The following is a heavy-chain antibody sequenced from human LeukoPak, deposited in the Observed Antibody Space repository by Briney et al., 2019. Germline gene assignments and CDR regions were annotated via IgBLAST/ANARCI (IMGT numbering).Heavy chain of an antibody. V-gene: IGHV1-69*04. Sequence: ASVKVSCTASGGTFSSYAISWVRQAPGQGLEWMGRIIPIFGIANYAQKFQGRVTITADKSTGTAYMELGSLRSEDTAVYYCVVVAATGDAFDIWGQGTMVTVSS. CDR1: GGTFSSYA. J-gene: IGHJ3*02. CDR3: VVVAATGDAFDI. CDR2: IIPIFGIA. D-gene: IGHD2-15*01.